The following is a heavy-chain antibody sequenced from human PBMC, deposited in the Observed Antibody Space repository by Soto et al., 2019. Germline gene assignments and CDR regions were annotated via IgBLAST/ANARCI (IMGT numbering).Heavy chain of an antibody. Sequence: QVQLQESGPGLVKPSETLSLTCTVSGGSVSSGSYYWSWIRQPPGKGLEWIGYIYYSGSTNYNPSLKSRVTISVDTSKNQFSLKLNSVTAVDTAVYYCARDIGQWLGDHYYGMDVWGQGTTVTVSS. CDR3: ARDIGQWLGDHYYGMDV. CDR1: GGSVSSGSYY. CDR2: IYYSGST. D-gene: IGHD6-19*01. J-gene: IGHJ6*02. V-gene: IGHV4-61*01.